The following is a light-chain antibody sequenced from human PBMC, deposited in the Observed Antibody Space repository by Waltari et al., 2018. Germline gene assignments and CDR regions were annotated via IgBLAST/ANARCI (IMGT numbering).Light chain of an antibody. CDR2: EVN. Sequence: QSALTQPASVSGSPGQSITISCTGTSSDVGAYNYVSGHQQHPGKAPKLMIYEVNNRPSGVSNRFSGSKAGNTASLTISGLQAEDEADYYCTSYTTRHTWVFGEGTKLAVL. CDR3: TSYTTRHTWV. V-gene: IGLV2-14*01. CDR1: SSDVGAYNY. J-gene: IGLJ3*02.